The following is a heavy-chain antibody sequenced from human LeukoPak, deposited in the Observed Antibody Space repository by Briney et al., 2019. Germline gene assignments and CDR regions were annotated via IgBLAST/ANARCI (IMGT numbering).Heavy chain of an antibody. J-gene: IGHJ4*02. V-gene: IGHV3-11*04. D-gene: IGHD6-19*01. Sequence: GGSLRLSCAASGFTFSDYFMTWIRQAPGKGLEWVLYISGSGSNRYYADSVKGRFTISRDNVKNSLYLQMNSLRVEDTAVYYCATSQSSVAGIVGDWGQGTLVTVSS. CDR3: ATSQSSVAGIVGD. CDR1: GFTFSDYF. CDR2: ISGSGSNR.